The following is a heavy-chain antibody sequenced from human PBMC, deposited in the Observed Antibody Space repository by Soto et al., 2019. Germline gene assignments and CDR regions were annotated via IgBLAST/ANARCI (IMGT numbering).Heavy chain of an antibody. Sequence: QVQLAQSGAEVRKPGSSVKVSCRASGGSFSDFAFSWVRQAPGQGLEWMGGIIPMFAATKYAQRFQGRVTMSADASTRTVYFALSSLTSDDSAVYYCARGGIVAVPTALSSYDDYTNYRFDSWGQGTLVSVSS. CDR3: ARGGIVAVPTALSSYDDYTNYRFDS. J-gene: IGHJ4*02. D-gene: IGHD4-4*01. CDR2: IIPMFAAT. CDR1: GGSFSDFA. V-gene: IGHV1-69*01.